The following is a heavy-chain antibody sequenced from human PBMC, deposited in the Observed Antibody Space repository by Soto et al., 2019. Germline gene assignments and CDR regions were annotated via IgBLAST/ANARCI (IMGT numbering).Heavy chain of an antibody. Sequence: PGESLKISCKASGYSFTGYWIGWVRQMPGKGLEWMGIIFPGDSETRYSPSFQGQVTISADKSINTAYLQWNSLKASDTAVYYCARGARTYWFDPWGQGTLVTVSS. D-gene: IGHD1-26*01. CDR1: GYSFTGYW. V-gene: IGHV5-51*01. CDR3: ARGARTYWFDP. CDR2: IFPGDSET. J-gene: IGHJ5*02.